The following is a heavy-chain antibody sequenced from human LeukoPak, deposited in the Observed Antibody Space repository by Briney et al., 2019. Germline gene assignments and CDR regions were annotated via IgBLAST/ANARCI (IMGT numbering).Heavy chain of an antibody. CDR3: ARYQYSYGYPH. J-gene: IGHJ3*01. Sequence: SETLSLTCAVYGGSFSGYYWSWIRQPPGKGLEWIGEINHSGSTNYNPSLKSRVTISVDTSKNQFSLKLSSVTAADTAVYYCARYQYSYGYPHWGQGTMVTVSS. V-gene: IGHV4-34*01. CDR2: INHSGST. D-gene: IGHD5-18*01. CDR1: GGSFSGYY.